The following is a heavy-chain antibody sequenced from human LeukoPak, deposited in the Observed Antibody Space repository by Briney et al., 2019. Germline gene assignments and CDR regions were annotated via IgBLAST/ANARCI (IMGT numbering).Heavy chain of an antibody. V-gene: IGHV4-38-2*02. J-gene: IGHJ5*02. CDR1: GYSISSGYQ. CDR3: ARDPRWLTPDCTSTSCYENYFDP. D-gene: IGHD2-2*01. Sequence: SETLSLTCGVSGYSISSGYQWAWIRQSPGKGLEWIGSIYHSGSAHYNPSLKSRVTISVETSKNQFSLNMYSVTAADTAVYYCARDPRWLTPDCTSTSCYENYFDPWGQGTLVTVSP. CDR2: IYHSGSA.